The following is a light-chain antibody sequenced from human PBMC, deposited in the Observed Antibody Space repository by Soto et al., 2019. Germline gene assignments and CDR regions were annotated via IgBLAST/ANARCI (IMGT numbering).Light chain of an antibody. V-gene: IGLV1-40*01. CDR1: PSNIGAGFD. CDR2: GTT. J-gene: IGLJ3*02. Sequence: QSVLTQPPSVSGAPGHRITISCTGSPSNIGAGFDVHWYQQFPGTAPKLLIYGTTSRPSGVPDRFSGSQSGTSASLAITGLQAGDEADYYCQSYDTSLSGAWVFGGGTKLTVL. CDR3: QSYDTSLSGAWV.